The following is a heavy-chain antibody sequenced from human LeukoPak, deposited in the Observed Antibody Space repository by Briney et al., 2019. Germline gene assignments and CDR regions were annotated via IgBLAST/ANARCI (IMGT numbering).Heavy chain of an antibody. Sequence: SETLSLTCAVYGGSFSGYYWSWIRQPPGKGLEWIGEINHSGSTNYNPSLKSRVTISVDTSKNQFSLKLSSVTAADTAVYYCANSNYDQRNFDYWGQGTLVTVSS. CDR2: INHSGST. CDR3: ANSNYDQRNFDY. J-gene: IGHJ4*02. V-gene: IGHV4-34*01. D-gene: IGHD4-11*01. CDR1: GGSFSGYY.